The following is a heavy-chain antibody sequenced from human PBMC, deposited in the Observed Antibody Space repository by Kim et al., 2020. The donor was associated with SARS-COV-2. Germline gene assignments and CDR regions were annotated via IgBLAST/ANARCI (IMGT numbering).Heavy chain of an antibody. V-gene: IGHV3-48*02. J-gene: IGHJ6*02. D-gene: IGHD3-10*01. CDR3: ARARLLVWFGEGWGMDV. CDR1: GFTFNAYA. CDR2: ISSSSSTI. Sequence: GGSLRLSCAASGFTFNAYAMNWVRRAPGKGLEWVSYISSSSSTIYYADSVKGRFTISRDNAENSLYLEMNSLRDEDTAVYYCARARLLVWFGEGWGMDVWGQGTTVTVSS.